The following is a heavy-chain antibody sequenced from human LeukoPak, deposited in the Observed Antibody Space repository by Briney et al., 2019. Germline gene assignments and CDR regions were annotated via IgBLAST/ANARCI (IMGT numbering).Heavy chain of an antibody. CDR2: IIPIFGTA. V-gene: IGHV1-69*01. J-gene: IGHJ5*02. D-gene: IGHD3-9*01. CDR1: GGTFISYA. Sequence: GASVKVSCKASGGTFISYAISWVRQAPGQGREWMGGIIPIFGTADYAQKFQGRVTITADESTSTAYMELSSLRSEDTAVYYCARVFVFDWSIDPWGQGTLVTVSS. CDR3: ARVFVFDWSIDP.